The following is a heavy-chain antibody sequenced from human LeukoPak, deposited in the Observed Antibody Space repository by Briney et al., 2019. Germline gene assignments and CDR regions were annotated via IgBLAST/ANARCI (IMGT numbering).Heavy chain of an antibody. V-gene: IGHV4-39*07. CDR3: ARGGSSSWSGLPLDY. J-gene: IGHJ4*02. Sequence: PSETLSLTCTVSGGSISSSSYYWGWIRQPPGKGLEWIGSIYYSGSTYYNPSLKSRVTISVDTSKNQFSLKLSSVTAADTAVYYCARGGSSSWSGLPLDYWGQGTLVTVSS. D-gene: IGHD6-13*01. CDR1: GGSISSSSYY. CDR2: IYYSGST.